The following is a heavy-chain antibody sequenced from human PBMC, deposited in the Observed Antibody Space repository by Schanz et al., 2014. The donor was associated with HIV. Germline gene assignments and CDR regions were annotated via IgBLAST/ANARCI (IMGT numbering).Heavy chain of an antibody. V-gene: IGHV3-23*04. D-gene: IGHD2-15*01. Sequence: EVQLVESGGGLVQPGGSLRLSCVASGFTFNNYAMTWVRQAPGKGLEWVSSISESGGRSYYADSVNGRFTISRDNSKNTLYLQVKSLRAEDTAVYYCVRDAAGRFSDRSPGYWGQGTLVIVSS. J-gene: IGHJ4*01. CDR3: VRDAAGRFSDRSPGY. CDR2: ISESGGRS. CDR1: GFTFNNYA.